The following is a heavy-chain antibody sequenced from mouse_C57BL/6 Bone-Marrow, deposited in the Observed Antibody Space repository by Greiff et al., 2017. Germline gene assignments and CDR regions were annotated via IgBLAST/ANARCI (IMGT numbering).Heavy chain of an antibody. V-gene: IGHV2-2*01. CDR3: ARNCYYWDMDV. CDR1: GFSLTSYG. Sequence: VQLQQSGPGLVQPSQSLSITCTVSGFSLTSYGVHWVRQSPGKGLEWLGVIWSGGSKDYNAAFISRLSIRKDNSKSQVFFKMSSLQADDTAIYYCARNCYYWDMDVWGTGTTVTVSS. J-gene: IGHJ1*03. CDR2: IWSGGSK.